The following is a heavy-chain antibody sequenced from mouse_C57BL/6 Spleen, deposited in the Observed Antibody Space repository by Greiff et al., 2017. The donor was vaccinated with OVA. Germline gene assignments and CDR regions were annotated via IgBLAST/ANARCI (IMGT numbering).Heavy chain of an antibody. CDR3: AITFYAMNY. CDR2: IDPSDSYT. CDR1: GYTFTSYW. J-gene: IGHJ4*01. Sequence: QVQLQQPGAELVKPGASVKLSCKASGYTFTSYWMQWVKQRPGQGLEWIGEIDPSDSYTNYNQKFKGKATLTVDTSSSTAYMQLSSLTSEDSAVYYCAITFYAMNYWGQGTSATVSS. D-gene: IGHD1-3*01. V-gene: IGHV1-50*01.